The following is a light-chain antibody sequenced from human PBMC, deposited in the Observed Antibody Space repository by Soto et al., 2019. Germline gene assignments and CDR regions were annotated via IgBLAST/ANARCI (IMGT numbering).Light chain of an antibody. CDR3: QQYGSSPPIT. V-gene: IGKV3-20*01. J-gene: IGKJ5*01. CDR2: GAS. Sequence: EIVLTQSPGTLSMSPGERATLSCRAIQSLSSSSLAWYQQKPGQAPRLLIYGASSRATGIPDRFSGSGSGTDFTLTISRLEPEDFAVYYCQQYGSSPPITFGQGTRLEIK. CDR1: QSLSSSS.